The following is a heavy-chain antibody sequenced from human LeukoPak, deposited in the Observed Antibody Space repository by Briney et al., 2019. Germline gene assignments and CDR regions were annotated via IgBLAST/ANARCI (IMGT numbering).Heavy chain of an antibody. J-gene: IGHJ4*02. D-gene: IGHD3-22*01. CDR1: GGSISSYY. CDR2: INHSGST. Sequence: SETLSLTCTVSGGSISSYYWSWIRQPPGKGLEWIGEINHSGSTNYNPSLKSRVTISVDTSKNQFSLKLSSVTAADTAVYYCARIPSGYQLYYFDYWGQGTLVTVSS. CDR3: ARIPSGYQLYYFDY. V-gene: IGHV4-34*01.